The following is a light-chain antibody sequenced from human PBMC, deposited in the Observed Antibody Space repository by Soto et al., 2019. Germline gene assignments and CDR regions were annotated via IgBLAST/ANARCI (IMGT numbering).Light chain of an antibody. J-gene: IGKJ3*01. CDR2: DAS. Sequence: DIVLTQSPGTLSLSPGERATLSCRASQSVSSYLVWFQQKPGQAPRLLIYDASTRATGVPARFSGSGSGTDFTLTISSLEPEDFAVYYCQQRCNWPLTFGPGTKVDIK. CDR3: QQRCNWPLT. V-gene: IGKV3-11*01. CDR1: QSVSSY.